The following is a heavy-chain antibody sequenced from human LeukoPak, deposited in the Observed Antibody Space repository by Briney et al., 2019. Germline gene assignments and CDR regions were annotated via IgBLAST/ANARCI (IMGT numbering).Heavy chain of an antibody. CDR1: GGSISDYY. CDR2: IYYSGNT. V-gene: IGHV4-59*01. Sequence: PSETLSLTCTVSGGSISDYYWSWVRQPPGKGLEWIGYIYYSGNTNYNPSLKSRVAISVDTSKNQFSLRLSSATAADTAVYLCARVSCTTTSCPGWFDPWGQGTLVTVSS. D-gene: IGHD2-2*01. J-gene: IGHJ5*02. CDR3: ARVSCTTTSCPGWFDP.